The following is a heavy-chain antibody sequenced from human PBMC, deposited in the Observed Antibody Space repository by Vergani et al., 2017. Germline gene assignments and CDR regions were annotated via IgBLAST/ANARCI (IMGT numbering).Heavy chain of an antibody. V-gene: IGHV4-59*11. CDR2: IHYSENT. CDR3: ASDTHSGQRADR. Sequence: QVQLQESGPGLVKSSETLSLTCSVSFDSIRNLYCNWIRQPPGKGLEWIGSIHYSENTNYNPSPKTRVTISVDTSKNQFSLTLTSVTAADTAVYYCASDTHSGQRADRWGQGILVTVTS. CDR1: FDSIRNLY. J-gene: IGHJ5*02. D-gene: IGHD6-19*01.